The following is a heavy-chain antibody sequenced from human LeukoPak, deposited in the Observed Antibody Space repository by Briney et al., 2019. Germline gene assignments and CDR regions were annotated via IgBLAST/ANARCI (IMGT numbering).Heavy chain of an antibody. CDR3: AKDQGSGRGYDAFDI. J-gene: IGHJ3*02. CDR2: ISASGAGT. CDR1: GFSFNSYT. Sequence: PGGSLRLSCLASGFSFNSYTMNWVREAPGKGLEWVSTISASGAGTYYADSVKGRLTISRDNSKNTLYLQMNSLRAEDTAVYFCAKDQGSGRGYDAFDIWGQGTMVTVSS. D-gene: IGHD6-19*01. V-gene: IGHV3-23*01.